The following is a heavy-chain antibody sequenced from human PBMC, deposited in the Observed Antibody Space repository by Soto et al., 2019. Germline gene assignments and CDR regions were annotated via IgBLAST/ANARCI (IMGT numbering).Heavy chain of an antibody. CDR2: INHSGST. CDR1: GGSFSGYY. J-gene: IGHJ6*02. Sequence: SETLSLTCAVYGGSFSGYYWSWIRQPPGKGLEWIGEINHSGSTNYNPSLKSRVTISVDTSKNQFSLKLSSVTAADTAVYYCARGGYCSGGSCHTTGMDVWGQGTTVTVSS. D-gene: IGHD2-15*01. V-gene: IGHV4-34*01. CDR3: ARGGYCSGGSCHTTGMDV.